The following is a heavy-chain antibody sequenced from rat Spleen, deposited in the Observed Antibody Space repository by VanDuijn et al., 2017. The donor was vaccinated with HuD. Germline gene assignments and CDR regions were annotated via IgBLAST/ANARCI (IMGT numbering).Heavy chain of an antibody. V-gene: IGHV5-22*01. Sequence: EVQLVESGGGLVQPGRSMKLSCAASGFTFSDYYMAWVRQAPKKGLEWVASISYDGSSTYYLDSVKGRFTISRDNAKSTLYLQMNSVRSEDTANDYVERHVDYCGQGVMVTVSS. CDR1: GFTFSDYY. CDR3: ERHVDY. CDR2: ISYDGSST. J-gene: IGHJ2*01.